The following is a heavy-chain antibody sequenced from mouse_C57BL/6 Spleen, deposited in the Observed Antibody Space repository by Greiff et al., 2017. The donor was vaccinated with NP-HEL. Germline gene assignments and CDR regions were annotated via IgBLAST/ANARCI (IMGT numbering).Heavy chain of an antibody. CDR2: INYDGSST. D-gene: IGHD1-1*01. Sequence: EVMLVESEGGLVQPGSSMKLSCTASGFTFSDYYMAWVRQVPEKGLEWVANINYDGSSTYYLDSLKSRFIISRDNAKNILYLQMSSLKSEDIATYYCARVNYYGSSYNSFAYWGQGTLVTVSA. CDR3: ARVNYYGSSYNSFAY. CDR1: GFTFSDYY. J-gene: IGHJ3*01. V-gene: IGHV5-16*01.